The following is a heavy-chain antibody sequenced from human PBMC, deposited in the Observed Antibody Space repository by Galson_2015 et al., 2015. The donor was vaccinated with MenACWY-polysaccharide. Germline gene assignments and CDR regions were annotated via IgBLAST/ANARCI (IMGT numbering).Heavy chain of an antibody. CDR1: GFTFSNAW. D-gene: IGHD5-24*01. J-gene: IGHJ4*02. Sequence: LRLSCAASGFTFSNAWMNWVRPAPGKGLEWVGRIKSKYDGGTTEYAAPVKGRVTISRDDSKKTVYLQVNGLKTEDAAVYYCATGDGYNWGLDYWGQGTLVTVSS. CDR2: IKSKYDGGTT. V-gene: IGHV3-15*01. CDR3: ATGDGYNWGLDY.